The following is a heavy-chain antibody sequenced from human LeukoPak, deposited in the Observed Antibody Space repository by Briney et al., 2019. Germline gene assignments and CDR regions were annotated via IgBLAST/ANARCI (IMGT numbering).Heavy chain of an antibody. CDR2: VSAYNSDT. CDR3: ARRGGSYSHSDF. D-gene: IGHD1-26*01. J-gene: IGHJ4*02. Sequence: ASVKVSCKASGYSFGSYGISWMRQAPGQGLEWLGWVSAYNSDTNYAQKLQGRVTMTTDTSTTTAYMELRSLTSDDTAVYYCARRGGSYSHSDFWGQGTLVTVSS. CDR1: GYSFGSYG. V-gene: IGHV1-18*01.